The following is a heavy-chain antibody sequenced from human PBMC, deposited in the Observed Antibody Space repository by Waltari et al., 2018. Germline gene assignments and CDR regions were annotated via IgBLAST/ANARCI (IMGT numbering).Heavy chain of an antibody. V-gene: IGHV4-59*11. D-gene: IGHD1-26*01. Sequence: QVQLQESGPGLVKPSETLSLTCTVSGGSISSHSWSWIRQPPGKGLEWIGYIYYSGGTNYNPYLKSRVTISVDTSKNQFSLKLSSVTAADTAVYYGARDRELLIWGQGTLVTVSS. CDR1: GGSISSHS. CDR3: ARDRELLI. CDR2: IYYSGGT. J-gene: IGHJ4*02.